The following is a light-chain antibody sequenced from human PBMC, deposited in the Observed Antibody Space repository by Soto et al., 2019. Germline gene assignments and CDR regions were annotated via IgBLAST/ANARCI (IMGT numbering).Light chain of an antibody. CDR2: GAS. CDR3: QEYRSSRT. J-gene: IGKJ1*01. Sequence: EIVLTQSPCTLSLSPGERATLSCRASQSVTSSYLAWYQQKPGQAPRLLIYGASTRATGIPDRFSGGGSGTDFTLTISRLEPEDFAVYYCQEYRSSRTFGQGTKVDI. CDR1: QSVTSSY. V-gene: IGKV3-20*01.